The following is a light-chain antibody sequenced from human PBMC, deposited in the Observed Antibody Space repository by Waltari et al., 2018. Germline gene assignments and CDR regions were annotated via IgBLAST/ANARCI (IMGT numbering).Light chain of an antibody. CDR3: AAWDDSLTEV. Sequence: QSVLTQPPSASGTPGQRVTISCSGSISNLGSNYVYWYQQFPGTAPKLLIYRNNQRPSGVPDRFSGSKTGTSASLAISGLRSEDEADYYCAAWDDSLTEVFGGGTKLTVL. V-gene: IGLV1-47*01. CDR2: RNN. J-gene: IGLJ3*02. CDR1: ISNLGSNY.